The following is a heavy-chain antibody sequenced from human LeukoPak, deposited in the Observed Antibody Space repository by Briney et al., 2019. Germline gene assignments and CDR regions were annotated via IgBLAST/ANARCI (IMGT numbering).Heavy chain of an antibody. V-gene: IGHV4-61*01. D-gene: IGHD1-7*01. J-gene: IGHJ4*02. CDR2: IHYSGST. CDR1: GGSVSGGNYY. CDR3: TRTGSTGGY. Sequence: ASETLSLTCTVSGGSVSGGNYYCSWIRQSPGKGLEWIGYIHYSGSTVYNPSLKSRVTMSIDTSKNQFSLNLSSATAANTAVYYCTRTGSTGGYWGQGTLVTVSS.